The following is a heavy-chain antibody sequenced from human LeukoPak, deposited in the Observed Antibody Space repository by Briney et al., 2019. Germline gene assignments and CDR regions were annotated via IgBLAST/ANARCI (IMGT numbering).Heavy chain of an antibody. CDR2: IGGDGGST. CDR1: GFIFGSCA. J-gene: IGHJ4*02. V-gene: IGHV3-43*02. Sequence: GGSLRLSCAASGFIFGSCAMTWVRQAPGKGLEWVSLIGGDGGSTYYADSVKGRFTISRDNSKNSLFLQMKSLRTDDTALYYCVKEPHYYDRSGYFWGQGTLVTVSS. D-gene: IGHD3-22*01. CDR3: VKEPHYYDRSGYF.